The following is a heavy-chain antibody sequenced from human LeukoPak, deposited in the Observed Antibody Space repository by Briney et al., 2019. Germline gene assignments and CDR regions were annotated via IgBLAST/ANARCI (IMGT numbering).Heavy chain of an antibody. V-gene: IGHV3-7*01. J-gene: IGHJ4*02. CDR2: IKQDGSEK. CDR3: ARVAAGYEFPFDS. CDR1: GFTFSRYY. Sequence: GGSLRLSCAASGFTFSRYYMTWVRQAPGKGLEWVANIKQDGSEKDYVDSVKGRFTISRDNAENSLYLQMSSLRAEDTAVYYCARVAAGYEFPFDSWGQGTLVTVSS. D-gene: IGHD3/OR15-3a*01.